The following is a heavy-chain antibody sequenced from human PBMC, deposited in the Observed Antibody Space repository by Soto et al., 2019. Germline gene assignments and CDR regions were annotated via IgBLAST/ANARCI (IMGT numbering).Heavy chain of an antibody. CDR1: GFTFSLSA. D-gene: IGHD3-9*01. V-gene: IGHV3-23*01. CDR2: LSGGGSTT. J-gene: IGHJ4*02. CDR3: AKGPEYDILTGCDY. Sequence: EVQLLESGGGFVQPGESLRLSCAASGFTFSLSAMSWVRQAPGRGLDWVSSLSGGGSTTDYADSVKGRFTISRDNSKNTVHLQMNSLRAEDTAVYYCAKGPEYDILTGCDYWGQGALGTGSS.